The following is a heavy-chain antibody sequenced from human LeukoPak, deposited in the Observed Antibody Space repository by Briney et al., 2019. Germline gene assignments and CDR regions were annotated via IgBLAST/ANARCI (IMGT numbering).Heavy chain of an antibody. D-gene: IGHD3-10*01. CDR3: ARVSDSRAVGPFDY. CDR1: GGSISSDY. Sequence: SSETLSLTCTVSGGSISSDYWSWLRQPAGKGLEWIGRIYTTGSTNYSPSLKSRITISVGTSKSQFSLELSSVTAADTAIYYCARVSDSRAVGPFDYWGQGTLVTVSS. CDR2: IYTTGST. V-gene: IGHV4-4*07. J-gene: IGHJ4*02.